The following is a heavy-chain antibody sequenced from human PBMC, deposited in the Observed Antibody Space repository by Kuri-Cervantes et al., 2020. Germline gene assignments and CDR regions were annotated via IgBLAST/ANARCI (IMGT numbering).Heavy chain of an antibody. CDR3: ARDRFLEWLWFFDY. J-gene: IGHJ4*02. Sequence: ASVKVSCKASGYPFTGYAIHWVRQSPGQTLEWMGWINAGNGNTKYSQKFQGRVTITRDTSASTAYMELSSLRSEDTAVYYCARDRFLEWLWFFDYWGQGTLVTVSS. CDR1: GYPFTGYA. V-gene: IGHV1-3*01. D-gene: IGHD3-3*01. CDR2: INAGNGNT.